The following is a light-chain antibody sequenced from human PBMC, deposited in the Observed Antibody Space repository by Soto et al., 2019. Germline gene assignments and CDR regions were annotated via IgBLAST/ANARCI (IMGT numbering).Light chain of an antibody. CDR3: SSYAGSYILV. J-gene: IGLJ2*01. V-gene: IGLV2-11*01. CDR1: SNDVGGYNF. Sequence: QSALTQPRSVSGSPGQSVTISCTGTSNDVGGYNFVSWYQQRPGKVPKLFIYDVSRRPSGVPDRFSGSKSGNTASLTISGLQAEDEADYYCSSYAGSYILVFGGGTKLTVL. CDR2: DVS.